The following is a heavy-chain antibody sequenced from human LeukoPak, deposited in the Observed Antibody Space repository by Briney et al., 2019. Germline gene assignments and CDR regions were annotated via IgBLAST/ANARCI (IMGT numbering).Heavy chain of an antibody. D-gene: IGHD3-10*01. CDR1: GFTFSSYS. Sequence: PGGSLRLSCAASGFTFSSYSMNWVRQAPGKGLEWVSSISSSSSYIYYADSVKGRFTISRDNAKNSLYLQMNSLRAEDTAVYYCARGGVPPSPWFDYWGQGTLVTVSS. J-gene: IGHJ4*02. V-gene: IGHV3-21*01. CDR2: ISSSSSYI. CDR3: ARGGVPPSPWFDY.